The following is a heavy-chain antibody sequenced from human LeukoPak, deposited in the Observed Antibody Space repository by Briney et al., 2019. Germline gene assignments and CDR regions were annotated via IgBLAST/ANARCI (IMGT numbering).Heavy chain of an antibody. CDR3: ARSRTGFGESYYFDY. V-gene: IGHV4-59*01. CDR1: GGSISSYY. J-gene: IGHJ4*02. CDR2: IYYSGST. Sequence: SETLSLTCTVSGGSISSYYWSWLRQPPGKGLEWIGYIYYSGSTNYNPSLKSRVTISVDTSKNQFSLKLSSVTAADTAVYYCARSRTGFGESYYFDYWGQGTLVTVSS. D-gene: IGHD3-10*01.